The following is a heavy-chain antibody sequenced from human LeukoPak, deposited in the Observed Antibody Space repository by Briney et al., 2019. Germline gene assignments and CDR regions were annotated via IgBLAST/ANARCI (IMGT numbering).Heavy chain of an antibody. CDR2: ISSSVSTI. CDR1: GFTFSSYG. CDR3: VRDEPNRGWYD. J-gene: IGHJ4*02. D-gene: IGHD6-19*01. Sequence: PGWSLTLSCPASGFTFSSYGMKWVRQAPGNAREWVSYISSSVSTIYYADSVQGGFTISRDNAKNRVYLQKNSLRAEDTAVDSRVRDEPNRGWYDWGQGTLVTVSS. V-gene: IGHV3-48*03.